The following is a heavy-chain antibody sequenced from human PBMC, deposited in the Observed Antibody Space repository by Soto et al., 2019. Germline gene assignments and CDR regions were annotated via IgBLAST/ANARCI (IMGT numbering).Heavy chain of an antibody. CDR2: IWYDGSNT. CDR1: GFTINSYG. CDR3: AKGGRQWLVTSDFNY. Sequence: GGSLRLSCAASGFTINSYGMHWVRQAPGKGLECVTFIWYDGSNTDYADSVKGRFTISRDSSKNTVSLEMTSLRAEDTAVYYCAKGGRQWLVTSDFNYWGQGALVTVSS. J-gene: IGHJ4*02. V-gene: IGHV3-30*02. D-gene: IGHD6-19*01.